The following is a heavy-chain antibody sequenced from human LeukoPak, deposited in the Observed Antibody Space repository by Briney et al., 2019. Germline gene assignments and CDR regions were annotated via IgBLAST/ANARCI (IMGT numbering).Heavy chain of an antibody. V-gene: IGHV4-34*01. CDR1: GGSFSGYY. Sequence: SETLSLTCAVYGGSFSGYYWSWIRQPPGKGLEWIGEINHSGSTNYNPSLKSRVTISVDTSKNQFSLKLSSVTAADTAVYYCARNMMWHIVATPFDYWGQGTLVTVSS. D-gene: IGHD5-12*01. CDR3: ARNMMWHIVATPFDY. J-gene: IGHJ4*02. CDR2: INHSGST.